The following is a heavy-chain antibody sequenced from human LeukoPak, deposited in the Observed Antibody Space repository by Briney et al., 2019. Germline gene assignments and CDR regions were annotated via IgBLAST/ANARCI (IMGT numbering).Heavy chain of an antibody. J-gene: IGHJ4*02. V-gene: IGHV3-23*01. CDR2: ITAGGGTT. CDR1: GFTFDSYG. Sequence: GALRLSCAASGFTFDSYGMNWFRQAPGKGLEWVSSITAGGGTTYYADSMKGRFTISRDNAKNSLYLQMNSLRAEDTAVYYCARESTYGSGSYADYWGQGTLVTVSS. D-gene: IGHD3-10*01. CDR3: ARESTYGSGSYADY.